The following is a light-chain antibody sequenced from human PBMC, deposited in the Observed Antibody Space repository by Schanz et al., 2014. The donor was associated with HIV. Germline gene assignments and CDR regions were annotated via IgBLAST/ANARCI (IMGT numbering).Light chain of an antibody. CDR1: SSDVGGYNY. CDR2: EVA. J-gene: IGLJ3*02. Sequence: QSVLTQPPSASGSPGQSVTISCTGTSSDVGGYNYVSWYQQHPGNAPKLLIFEVAKRPSGVPGRFSGSKSGNTASLTISGLQVEDEADYFCSSYTSSNTLYVLFGGGTKLTVL. V-gene: IGLV2-8*01. CDR3: SSYTSSNTLYVL.